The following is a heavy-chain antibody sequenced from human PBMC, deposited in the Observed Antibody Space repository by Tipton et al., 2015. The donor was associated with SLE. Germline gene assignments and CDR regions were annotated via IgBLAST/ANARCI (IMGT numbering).Heavy chain of an antibody. Sequence: TLSLTCTVSGGSISRSSHYWGWIRQPPGKGLEWIGSIYYSGRTYYNSSLKSRVTISVETSKNQFSLKLSSVTDAGTAVYYCARKGQYQGWFDPWGQGTLVTVPS. D-gene: IGHD2-2*01. V-gene: IGHV4-39*07. CDR3: ARKGQYQGWFDP. CDR1: GGSISRSSHY. J-gene: IGHJ5*02. CDR2: IYYSGRT.